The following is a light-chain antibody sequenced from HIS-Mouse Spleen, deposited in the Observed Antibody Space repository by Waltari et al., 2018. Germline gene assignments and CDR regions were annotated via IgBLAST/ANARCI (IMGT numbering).Light chain of an antibody. CDR2: GAS. CDR1: QSVSSN. J-gene: IGKJ1*01. V-gene: IGKV3-15*01. Sequence: EIVMTQSPATLSVSPGERATLSCRASQSVSSNLAWYQQKPGQAPRLLIYGASTRATGSRARFSGSGSGTEFTLTISSMQSEDFAVYYCQQYNNWPRTFGQGTKVEIK. CDR3: QQYNNWPRT.